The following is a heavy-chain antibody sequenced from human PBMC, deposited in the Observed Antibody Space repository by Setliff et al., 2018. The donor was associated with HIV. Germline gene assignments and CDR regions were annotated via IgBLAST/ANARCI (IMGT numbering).Heavy chain of an antibody. V-gene: IGHV4-61*02. Sequence: SETLSLTCTVSGGSISSGSSFWSWIRQPAGKGLEWIGRFYASGSINYNPSLKSRVTISADTSKNQFSLKLSSVTAADTAVYYCAREYSSGGGGDAFDIWGQGTVVTVSS. CDR3: AREYSSGGGGDAFDI. CDR1: GGSISSGSSF. J-gene: IGHJ3*02. CDR2: FYASGSI. D-gene: IGHD6-19*01.